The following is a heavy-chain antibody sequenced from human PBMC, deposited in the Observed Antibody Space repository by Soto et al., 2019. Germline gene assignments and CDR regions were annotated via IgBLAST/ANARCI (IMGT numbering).Heavy chain of an antibody. D-gene: IGHD2-15*01. CDR3: ATLGYCSGGSCPDVGWFDP. J-gene: IGHJ5*02. CDR1: GGSFIGYD. CDR2: INHSGST. V-gene: IGHV4-34*01. Sequence: SETLSLSCAVEGGSFIGYDWSWIRQPPGKGLEWIGEINHSGSTNYNPSLKSRVTISVDTSKNQFSLKLSSVTAADTAVYYCATLGYCSGGSCPDVGWFDPWGQGTLVTVSS.